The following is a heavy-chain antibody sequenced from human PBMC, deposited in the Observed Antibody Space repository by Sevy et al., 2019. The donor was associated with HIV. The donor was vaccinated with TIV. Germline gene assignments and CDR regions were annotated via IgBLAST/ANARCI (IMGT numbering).Heavy chain of an antibody. V-gene: IGHV3-7*01. J-gene: IGHJ6*02. CDR1: GISISGHW. Sequence: GGSLRLSCVGAGISISGHWMNWVRQSPGKGLEWVANINQDGSEIYYVGSVKGRFTISRDNARNSGYLQMHSLSVEDSGVYYCARAMGVWGQGTTVTVSS. CDR2: INQDGSEI. CDR3: ARAMGV.